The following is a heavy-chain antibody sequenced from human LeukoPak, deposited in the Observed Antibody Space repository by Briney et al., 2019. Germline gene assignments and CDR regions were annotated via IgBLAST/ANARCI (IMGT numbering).Heavy chain of an antibody. Sequence: SVKVSCKASGGTFSSYAISWVRQAPGQGLEWMGGIIPIFGTANYAQKFQGRVTITTDESTSTAYMELSSLRSEDTAVYYCASGFGELLEDYFDYWGQGTLVTVSS. CDR3: ASGFGELLEDYFDY. D-gene: IGHD3-10*01. V-gene: IGHV1-69*05. CDR2: IIPIFGTA. CDR1: GGTFSSYA. J-gene: IGHJ4*02.